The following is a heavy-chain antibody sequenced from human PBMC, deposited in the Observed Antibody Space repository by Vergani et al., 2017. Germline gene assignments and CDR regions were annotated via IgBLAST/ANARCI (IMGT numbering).Heavy chain of an antibody. D-gene: IGHD3-10*01. CDR2: IRADTGDT. CDR3: ARDGTYYYGSGSFCLFDY. V-gene: IGHV1-18*04. Sequence: QVQLVQSGPEVKRPGASVKVSCTTSGYTFFNYGVNWIRRAPGQGFEWLGWIRADTGDTKYSERLQDRVTLTTDSSTNTAYMELRSLKSDDTAVYYCARDGTYYYGSGSFCLFDYWGQGTLVNVSS. J-gene: IGHJ4*02. CDR1: GYTFFNYG.